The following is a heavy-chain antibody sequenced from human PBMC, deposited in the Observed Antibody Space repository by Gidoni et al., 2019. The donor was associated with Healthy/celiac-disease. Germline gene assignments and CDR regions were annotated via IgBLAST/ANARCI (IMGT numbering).Heavy chain of an antibody. CDR2: IIPSLGIA. V-gene: IGHV1-69*09. CDR3: ARCGSYSFWYFDL. J-gene: IGHJ2*01. CDR1: GFTFSSYA. D-gene: IGHD1-26*01. Sequence: QVHLVPSGAEVQMPGSSLKVSCTASGFTFSSYAISWVRQAPGQGLEWMGRIIPSLGIANYAQKFQGRVTITADKSTSTAYMELSSLRSEDTAVYYCARCGSYSFWYFDLWGRGTLVTVSS.